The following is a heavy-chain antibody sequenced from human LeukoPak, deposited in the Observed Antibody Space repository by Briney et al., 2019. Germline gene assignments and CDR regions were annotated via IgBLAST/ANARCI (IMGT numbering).Heavy chain of an antibody. CDR3: ARDFNHAFDY. CDR1: GFTFSSYA. Sequence: PGRSLRLSCAASGFTFSSYAMHWVRQAPGKGLEWVAVISYDGSNKYYADSVKGRFTISRDNSKNTLYLQMNSLRAEDTAVYYCARDFNHAFDYWGQGILVTVSS. D-gene: IGHD1-14*01. J-gene: IGHJ4*02. CDR2: ISYDGSNK. V-gene: IGHV3-30-3*01.